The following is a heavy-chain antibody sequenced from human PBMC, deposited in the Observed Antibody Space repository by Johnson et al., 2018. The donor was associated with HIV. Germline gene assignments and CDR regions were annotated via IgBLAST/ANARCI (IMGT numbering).Heavy chain of an antibody. Sequence: QVLLVESGGGLVQPGGSLRLSCAASGFTFSDHYMDWVRQAPGKGLEWVALISYDGSNKYYADSVKGRFTISRDNSKNTLYLQMNSLRAGDTAVYYCARGDYGGNLDAFDIWGQGTMVTVSS. J-gene: IGHJ3*02. V-gene: IGHV3-30*03. CDR1: GFTFSDHY. CDR3: ARGDYGGNLDAFDI. D-gene: IGHD4-23*01. CDR2: ISYDGSNK.